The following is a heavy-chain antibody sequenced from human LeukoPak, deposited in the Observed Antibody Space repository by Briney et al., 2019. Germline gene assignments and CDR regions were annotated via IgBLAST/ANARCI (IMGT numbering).Heavy chain of an antibody. CDR2: INPSGGST. CDR1: GYTFTSYY. V-gene: IGHV1-46*01. Sequence: ASVKVSCKASGYTFTSYYMHWVRQAPGQGLEWMGIINPSGGSTSYAQKFQGRVTMTRDTSISTAYMELSRLRSDDTAVYYCARVRYRLAETYIDYWGQGTLSPSPQ. CDR3: ARVRYRLAETYIDY. J-gene: IGHJ4*02. D-gene: IGHD3-16*01.